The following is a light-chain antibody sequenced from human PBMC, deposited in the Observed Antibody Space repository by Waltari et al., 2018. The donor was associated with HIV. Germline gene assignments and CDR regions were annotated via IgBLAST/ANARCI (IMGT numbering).Light chain of an antibody. J-gene: IGLJ3*02. CDR2: EVS. Sequence: QSALTQPASVSGSPGQSITISCTGTSSDVGGFDYVSWYQQRPGKAPKLMIFEVSNRPSGVSNRVSGSKSGNTASLTISGLQAEDEADYYCSSYTTNTFWVFGGGTELTVV. V-gene: IGLV2-14*01. CDR1: SSDVGGFDY. CDR3: SSYTTNTFWV.